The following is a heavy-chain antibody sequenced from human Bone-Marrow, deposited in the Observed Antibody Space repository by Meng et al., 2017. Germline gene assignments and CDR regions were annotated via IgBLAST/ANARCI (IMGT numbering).Heavy chain of an antibody. CDR1: GGSISSADYY. CDR3: ARVGYCSGGSCYFRYFDY. V-gene: IGHV4-30-4*01. J-gene: IGHJ4*02. Sequence: QVQLQESGPGLVKPSQTLSLTCTVSGGSISSADYYWSWIRQPPGKGLEYIGYIYYSGSTYYKPSLKSRVTMSVDTSKNQSSLKLNSVTAADTAVYYCARVGYCSGGSCYFRYFDYWGPGTLVTVSS. D-gene: IGHD2-15*01. CDR2: IYYSGST.